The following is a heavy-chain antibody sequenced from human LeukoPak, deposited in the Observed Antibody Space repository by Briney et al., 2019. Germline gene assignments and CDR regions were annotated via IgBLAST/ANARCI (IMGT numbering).Heavy chain of an antibody. D-gene: IGHD6-13*01. J-gene: IGHJ5*02. CDR3: ARVAVAGPTGWFDP. Sequence: PGGSLRLSCAASGFTFSSYAMSWVRQAPGKGLEGVTAISGSGGSTYYADSVKGRFTISRDNSKNTLYLEMNSLRAEDTAVYYCARVAVAGPTGWFDPWGQGTLVTVSS. CDR1: GFTFSSYA. V-gene: IGHV3-23*01. CDR2: ISGSGGST.